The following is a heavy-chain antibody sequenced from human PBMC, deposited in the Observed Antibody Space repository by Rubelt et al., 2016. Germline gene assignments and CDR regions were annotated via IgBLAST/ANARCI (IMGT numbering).Heavy chain of an antibody. CDR3: ARASCPVLGLGYFDF. J-gene: IGHJ4*02. Sequence: QVQLQQWGAGLLKPSETLSLTCAVYGGSFSGYSWTWFRQPPGKGLEWIGESNHSGSTNYKPSLKSRVTKSIDTSKNQFSLNLSYWTVADTALYYCARASCPVLGLGYFDFWGQGTLVTVSS. CDR2: SNHSGST. V-gene: IGHV4-34*01. CDR1: GGSFSGYS.